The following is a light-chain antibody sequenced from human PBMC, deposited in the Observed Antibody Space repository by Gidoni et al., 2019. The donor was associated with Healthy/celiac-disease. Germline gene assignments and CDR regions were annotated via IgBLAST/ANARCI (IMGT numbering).Light chain of an antibody. CDR3: QQYGSPPWT. CDR2: GSS. V-gene: IGKV3-20*01. J-gene: IGKJ1*01. Sequence: EIVLTQYPGTLSLSPGESATLSCRASQSVSSSYLAWYQHTPGQAPRLLIYGSSSRATGSPDRFSGSASGTDVTLIISRLAPEYSVVYYCQQYGSPPWTFGQWTKVEIK. CDR1: QSVSSSY.